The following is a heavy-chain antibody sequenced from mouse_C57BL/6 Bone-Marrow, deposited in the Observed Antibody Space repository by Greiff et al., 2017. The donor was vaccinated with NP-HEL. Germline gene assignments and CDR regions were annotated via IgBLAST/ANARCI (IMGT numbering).Heavy chain of an antibody. V-gene: IGHV1-19*01. CDR3: ARQGSTVPAPYYYAMDY. CDR1: GYTFTDYY. CDR2: INPYNGGT. J-gene: IGHJ4*01. D-gene: IGHD1-1*01. Sequence: VQLQQSGPVLVKPGASVTMSCKASGYTFTDYYMNWVKQSHGKSLEWIGVINPYNGGTSYNQKFKGKATLTVDKSSSTAYMKLNSLTSEDSAVYYCARQGSTVPAPYYYAMDYWGQGTSVTVSS.